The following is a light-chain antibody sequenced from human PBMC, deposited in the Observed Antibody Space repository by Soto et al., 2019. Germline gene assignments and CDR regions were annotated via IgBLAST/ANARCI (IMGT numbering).Light chain of an antibody. CDR3: QYYDESMWT. J-gene: IGKJ1*01. V-gene: IGKV3-20*01. CDR1: QSVVTSY. Sequence: EIAMTQSPATLSVSPGEGATLSCRASQSVVTSYLAWYQQKYGQSPRLLIYGALYRAPGIPDRFSGSGSGTDFTLSISRLEPEDFAVYYCQYYDESMWTFGRGTKVE. CDR2: GAL.